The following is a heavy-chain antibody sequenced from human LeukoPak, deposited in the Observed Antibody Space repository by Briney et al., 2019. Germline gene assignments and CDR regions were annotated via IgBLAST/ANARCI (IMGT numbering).Heavy chain of an antibody. V-gene: IGHV3-23*01. Sequence: GGSLRLSCAASGFTFTSYAMSWVRQAPGKGLEWVSAISGSGGSTYSSDSVKGRFTISRDNSKSTLYLQMNSLRAEDTAVYYWAKGRFYVFWSGYSLLDFWGRGTLVTVSS. CDR2: ISGSGGST. D-gene: IGHD3-3*01. J-gene: IGHJ4*02. CDR1: GFTFTSYA. CDR3: AKGRFYVFWSGYSLLDF.